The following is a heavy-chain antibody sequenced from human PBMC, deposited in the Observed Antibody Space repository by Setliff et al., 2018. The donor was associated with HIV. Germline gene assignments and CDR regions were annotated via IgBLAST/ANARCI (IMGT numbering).Heavy chain of an antibody. V-gene: IGHV1-2*02. CDR3: ARGRVYCTGGTCAVVGFDI. CDR1: GYTFIDYF. D-gene: IGHD2-8*02. CDR2: ISPHNGDK. J-gene: IGHJ3*02. Sequence: ASVKVSCKASGYTFIDYFLHWVRQAPGQGLEWMGWISPHNGDKNIPQRFRGRVTLTRNTSINTAYMELNGLRPEDTAMYYCARGRVYCTGGTCAVVGFDIWGQGTMVTVSS.